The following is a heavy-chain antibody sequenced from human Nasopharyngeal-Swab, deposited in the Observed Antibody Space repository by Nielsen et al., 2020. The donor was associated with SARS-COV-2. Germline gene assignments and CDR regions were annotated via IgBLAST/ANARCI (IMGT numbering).Heavy chain of an antibody. J-gene: IGHJ3*02. CDR3: AREFSVSSGWYIDI. Sequence: WIRQPPGKGLEWVAVISYDGSNKYYADSVKGRFTISRDNSKNTLYLQMNSLRAEDTAVYYCAREFSVSSGWYIDIWGQGTMVTVSS. V-gene: IGHV3-30*03. CDR2: ISYDGSNK. D-gene: IGHD6-19*01.